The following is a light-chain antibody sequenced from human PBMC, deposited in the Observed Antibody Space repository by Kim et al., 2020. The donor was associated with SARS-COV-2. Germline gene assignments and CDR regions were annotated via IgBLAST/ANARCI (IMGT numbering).Light chain of an antibody. CDR1: SGHSSNA. J-gene: IGLJ3*02. Sequence: QLVLTQSPSASDSLGASVKLTCTLSSGHSSNAIAWHQQQPEKGPRYLMKLNSDGSHTKGDGIPDRFSGSSSGAERYLTISSLQSEDEADYYCQTWGTGIWVFGGGTKLTVL. CDR2: LNSDGSH. V-gene: IGLV4-69*01. CDR3: QTWGTGIWV.